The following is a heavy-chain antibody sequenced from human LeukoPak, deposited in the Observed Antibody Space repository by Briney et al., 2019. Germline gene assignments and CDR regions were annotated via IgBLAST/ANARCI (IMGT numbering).Heavy chain of an antibody. J-gene: IGHJ4*02. Sequence: ASVKVSCKASGGTFSSYAISWVRQAPGQGLEWMGWINPNSGGTNYAQKFQGWVTMTRDTSISTAYMELSRLRSDDTAVYYCARAAELQLWLTDYWGQGTLVTVSS. V-gene: IGHV1-2*04. CDR2: INPNSGGT. CDR3: ARAAELQLWLTDY. CDR1: GGTFSSYA. D-gene: IGHD5-18*01.